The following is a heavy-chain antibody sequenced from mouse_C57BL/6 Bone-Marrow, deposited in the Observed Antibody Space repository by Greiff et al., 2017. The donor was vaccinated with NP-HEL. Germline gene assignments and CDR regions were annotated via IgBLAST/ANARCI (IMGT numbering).Heavy chain of an antibody. CDR2: IRSKSNNYAT. J-gene: IGHJ3*01. D-gene: IGHD2-5*01. CDR3: VRDYYSNYAAGWFAY. CDR1: GFSFNTYA. V-gene: IGHV10-1*01. Sequence: EVQLVESGGGLVQPKGSLKLSCAASGFSFNTYAMNWVRQAPGKGLEWVARIRSKSNNYATYYADSVKDRFTISRDDSESMLYLQMNNLKTEDTAMYYCVRDYYSNYAAGWFAYWGQGTLVTVSA.